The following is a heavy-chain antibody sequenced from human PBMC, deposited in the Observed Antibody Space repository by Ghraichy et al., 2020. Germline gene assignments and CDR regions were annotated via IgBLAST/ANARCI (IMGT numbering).Heavy chain of an antibody. CDR1: GYFFNTYN. J-gene: IGHJ3*01. CDR3: VRGQCSVGPCQVGRAFDF. V-gene: IGHV1-3*04. D-gene: IGHD2-15*01. CDR2: INTGTGNT. Sequence: ASVKVSCTGSGYFFNTYNIQWVRQAPGQTLEWMGWINTGTGNTKYSQRLQGRVTLTRDTSASTAYMELTSLRSEDTAIYYCVRGQCSVGPCQVGRAFDFWGQGTMVTVS.